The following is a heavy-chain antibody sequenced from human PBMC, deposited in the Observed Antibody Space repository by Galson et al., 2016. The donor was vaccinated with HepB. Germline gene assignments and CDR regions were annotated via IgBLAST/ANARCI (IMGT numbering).Heavy chain of an antibody. V-gene: IGHV1-18*01. CDR2: ISAYNGNT. D-gene: IGHD3-10*01. CDR1: GYTFTSYG. CDR3: ARPKLTQVGAYYCGSESLRY. J-gene: IGHJ4*02. Sequence: QSGAEVKKPGASVKVSCKASGYTFTSYGISWVRQAPGQGLEWMGWISAYNGNTHYAQKLQGRVTMTTDTSTSTAYMELRSLRSDDTAVYYCARPKLTQVGAYYCGSESLRYRGQGALVTVSS.